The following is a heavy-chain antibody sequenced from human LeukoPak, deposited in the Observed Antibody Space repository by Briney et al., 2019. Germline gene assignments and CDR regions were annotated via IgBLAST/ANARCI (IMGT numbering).Heavy chain of an antibody. CDR2: INHSGST. J-gene: IGHJ3*02. CDR1: GGSFSGYY. D-gene: IGHD6-19*01. V-gene: IGHV4-34*01. CDR3: ARQIAVAGEWAFDI. Sequence: SETLSLTCAVYGGSFSGYYWSWIRQPPGKGLEWIGEINHSGSTNYNPSLKSRVTISVDTSKNQFSLKLSSVTVADTALYYCARQIAVAGEWAFDIWGQGTMVTVSS.